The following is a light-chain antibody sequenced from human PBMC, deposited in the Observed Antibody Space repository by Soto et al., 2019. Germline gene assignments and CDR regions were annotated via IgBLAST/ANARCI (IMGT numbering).Light chain of an antibody. CDR3: QQYNTWRSIS. CDR2: DTS. V-gene: IGKV3-15*01. CDR1: QSVSNK. J-gene: IGKJ5*01. Sequence: EIVMTQSPSTLSGSPLERFTLSCRASQSVSNKLGWYQHKPGQAPRLLIYDTSTRAAGTPARFTASGSGTDFTLTISSLQSEDFAVYYCQQYNTWRSISFGQGTRLEIK.